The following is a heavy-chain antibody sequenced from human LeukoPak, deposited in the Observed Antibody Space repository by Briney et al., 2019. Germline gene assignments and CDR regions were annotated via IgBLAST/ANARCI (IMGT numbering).Heavy chain of an antibody. Sequence: SDTLSLTCTVSGGSISSYYRSWIRQPPGKGLEWIGYIYYSGSTNYNPSLKSRVTISVDTSKNQFSLKLSSMTAADTAVYYCARGYDFWSGQGAFDIWGQGTMVTVSS. J-gene: IGHJ3*02. CDR2: IYYSGST. V-gene: IGHV4-59*07. D-gene: IGHD3-3*01. CDR1: GGSISSYY. CDR3: ARGYDFWSGQGAFDI.